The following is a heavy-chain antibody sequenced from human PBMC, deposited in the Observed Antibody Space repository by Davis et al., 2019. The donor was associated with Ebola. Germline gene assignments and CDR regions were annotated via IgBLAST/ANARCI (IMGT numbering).Heavy chain of an antibody. D-gene: IGHD4-11*01. Sequence: PGGSLRLSCAASGFTFSSYAMSWVRQAPGKGLEWVSYITSSGSTIYYADSVKGRFTISRDNAKNSLYLQMNTLRAEDTAVYYCARAFSNRYYYYGMDVWGQGTTVTVSS. J-gene: IGHJ6*02. CDR3: ARAFSNRYYYYGMDV. CDR1: GFTFSSYA. V-gene: IGHV3-48*03. CDR2: ITSSGSTI.